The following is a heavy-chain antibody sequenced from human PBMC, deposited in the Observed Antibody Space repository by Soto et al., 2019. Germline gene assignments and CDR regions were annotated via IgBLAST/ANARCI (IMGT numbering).Heavy chain of an antibody. CDR1: GYTFTNDG. CDR2: ISGYNGNT. V-gene: IGHV1-18*01. Sequence: QVQLVQSGAEVKKPGASVKVSCKASGYTFTNDGFSWVRQAPGQGLEWMGWISGYNGNTKYVEKFQGRVTMTADTSTSTANMERRSLRSDDTAVYYCAREGPAPYYYYGMDVWGQGTAVTVSS. J-gene: IGHJ6*02. CDR3: AREGPAPYYYYGMDV.